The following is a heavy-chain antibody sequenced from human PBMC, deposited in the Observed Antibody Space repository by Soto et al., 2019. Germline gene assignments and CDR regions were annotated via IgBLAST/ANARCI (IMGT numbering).Heavy chain of an antibody. Sequence: SETLSLTCAVYGGSFSGYYWSWIRQPPGKGLEWIGEINHSGSTNYNPSLKSRVTISVDMSKNQFSLKLSSVTAADTAVYYCARAGVVATIISTGSPGGFDYWGQGTLVTVSS. J-gene: IGHJ4*02. D-gene: IGHD5-12*01. CDR2: INHSGST. CDR3: ARAGVVATIISTGSPGGFDY. CDR1: GGSFSGYY. V-gene: IGHV4-34*01.